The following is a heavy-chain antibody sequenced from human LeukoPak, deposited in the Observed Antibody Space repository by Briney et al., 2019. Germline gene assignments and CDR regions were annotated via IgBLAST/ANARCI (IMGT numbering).Heavy chain of an antibody. D-gene: IGHD2-21*02. CDR3: CGGDCFYLDY. V-gene: IGHV1-69*10. CDR2: IIPILDIT. CDR1: GGTFSSHA. Sequence: SVKVSCKASGGTFSSHAMSWVRQAPGQGLEWMGGIIPILDITNYAQKFQGRVTITADKSTGTAYMELSSLRSEDTAVYYCCGGDCFYLDYWGQGTLVTVSS. J-gene: IGHJ4*02.